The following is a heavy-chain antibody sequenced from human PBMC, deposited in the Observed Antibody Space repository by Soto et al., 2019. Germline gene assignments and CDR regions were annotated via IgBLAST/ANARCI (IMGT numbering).Heavy chain of an antibody. D-gene: IGHD5-18*01. J-gene: IGHJ4*02. CDR2: ISYDGSNK. CDR3: AKDEDTAMVEPNFDY. CDR1: GFTFSSYG. Sequence: GGSLRLSCAASGFTFSSYGMHWVRQAPGKGLEWVAVISYDGSNKYYADSVKGRFTISRDNSKNTLYLQMNSLRAEDTAVYYCAKDEDTAMVEPNFDYWGQGTLVTVS. V-gene: IGHV3-30*18.